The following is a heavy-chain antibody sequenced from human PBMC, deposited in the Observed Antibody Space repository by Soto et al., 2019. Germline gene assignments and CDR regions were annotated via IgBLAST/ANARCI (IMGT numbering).Heavy chain of an antibody. CDR1: GYTFTSYG. Sequence: ASVKVSCKASGYTFTSYGISWVRQAPGQGLEWMGWISAYNGNTNYAQKLQGRVTMTTDTSTSTAYMELRSLRSDDTAVYYCARSRTIFGVVIALDVWGQGTTVTVSS. J-gene: IGHJ6*02. CDR2: ISAYNGNT. D-gene: IGHD3-3*01. CDR3: ARSRTIFGVVIALDV. V-gene: IGHV1-18*01.